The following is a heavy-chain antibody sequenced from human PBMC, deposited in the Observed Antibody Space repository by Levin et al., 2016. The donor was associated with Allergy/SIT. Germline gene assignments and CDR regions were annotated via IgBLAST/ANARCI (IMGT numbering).Heavy chain of an antibody. CDR1: GGSISSSSYY. Sequence: SETLSLTCTVSGGSISSSSYYWGWIRQPPGKGLEWIGSIYYSGSTYYNPSLKSRVTISVDTSKNQFSLKLSSVTAADTAVYYCARTPMATNPYFDYWGQGTLVTVSS. V-gene: IGHV4-39*01. CDR3: ARTPMATNPYFDY. D-gene: IGHD5-24*01. CDR2: IYYSGST. J-gene: IGHJ4*02.